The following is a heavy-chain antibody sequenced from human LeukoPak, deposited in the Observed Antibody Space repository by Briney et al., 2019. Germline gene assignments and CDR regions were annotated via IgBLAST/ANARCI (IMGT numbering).Heavy chain of an antibody. CDR2: ISGNGGST. J-gene: IGHJ6*03. CDR1: GFTFSSYA. CDR3: AKAGLGGVTGYYYYYMDV. Sequence: GGSLRLSCAASGFTFSSYAMIWVRQAPGKGLEGVSAISGNGGSTYYADSVKGRFTISRDNSKNTLYLQMNSLRAEDTAVYYCAKAGLGGVTGYYYYYMDVWGKGTTVTVSS. D-gene: IGHD3-16*01. V-gene: IGHV3-23*01.